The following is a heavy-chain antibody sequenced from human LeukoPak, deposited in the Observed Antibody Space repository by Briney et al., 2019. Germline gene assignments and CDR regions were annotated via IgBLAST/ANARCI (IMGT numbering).Heavy chain of an antibody. Sequence: GGSLRLSCTASGFTFGDYAMSWFRQAPGKGLEWVGFIRSKAYGGTTEYAASVKGRFTISRDDSKSIAYLQMNSLKTEDTAVYYCTRGGWLASLHYYYYGMDVWGQGTTVTVSS. J-gene: IGHJ6*02. CDR3: TRGGWLASLHYYYYGMDV. CDR2: IRSKAYGGTT. D-gene: IGHD6-19*01. CDR1: GFTFGDYA. V-gene: IGHV3-49*03.